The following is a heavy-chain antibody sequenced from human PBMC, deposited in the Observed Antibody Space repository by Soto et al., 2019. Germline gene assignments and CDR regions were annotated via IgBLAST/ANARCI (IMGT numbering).Heavy chain of an antibody. CDR2: ISAYNGNT. D-gene: IGHD1-26*01. CDR1: GYTFTSYG. V-gene: IGHV1-18*01. J-gene: IGHJ4*02. CDR3: ARDFPVATFDY. Sequence: QVQLVQSGAEVKKPGASVKVSCKASGYTFTSYGISWVRQAPGQGLEWMGWISAYNGNTNYAQKLQGRVTMTTDTPTRTAYRELRSLRSDDTAVYYCARDFPVATFDYWGQGTLVTVSS.